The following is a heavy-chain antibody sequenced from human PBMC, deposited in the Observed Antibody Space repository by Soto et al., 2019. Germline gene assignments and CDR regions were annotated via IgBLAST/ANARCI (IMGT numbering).Heavy chain of an antibody. D-gene: IGHD2-2*01. CDR1: GFTFSTSW. Sequence: GGSLRLSCAASGFTFSTSWMHWIRQIPGKGLEWVSRINSDASHKYYAESVKGRFTISRDNTKNTLHLEMNSLRAEDTAVYYCVIYCHCITTSCYENWFDPWGQGTLVTVSS. V-gene: IGHV3-74*01. CDR2: INSDASHK. CDR3: VIYCHCITTSCYENWFDP. J-gene: IGHJ5*02.